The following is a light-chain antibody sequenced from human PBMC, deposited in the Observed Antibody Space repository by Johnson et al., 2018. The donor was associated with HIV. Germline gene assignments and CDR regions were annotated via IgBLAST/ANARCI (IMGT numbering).Light chain of an antibody. J-gene: IGLJ1*01. CDR2: ANT. CDR1: SSNIGNNY. Sequence: QSVLTQPPSVSAAPGQKVTISCSGSSSNIGNNYVSWYQQLPGTAPKLLIYANTKRPSGIPDRFSGSKSGTSATLGITGLQTGDGAEYYCGTWDNSLSAFVLGSGTKVAVL. V-gene: IGLV1-51*01. CDR3: GTWDNSLSAFV.